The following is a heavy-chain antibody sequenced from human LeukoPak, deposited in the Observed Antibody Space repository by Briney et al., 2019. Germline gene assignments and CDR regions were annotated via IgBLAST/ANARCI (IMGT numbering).Heavy chain of an antibody. Sequence: SETLSLTCAVSGYSISSGYYWGWIRQPPGKGLEWIGSIYHSGSTYYNPSLKSRVTISVDTSKNQFSLKLSSVTAADTAVYYCARSSYYDISGYYYVASWFDPWGQGTLVTVSS. J-gene: IGHJ5*02. V-gene: IGHV4-38-2*01. CDR3: ARSSYYDISGYYYVASWFDP. CDR1: GYSISSGYY. D-gene: IGHD3-22*01. CDR2: IYHSGST.